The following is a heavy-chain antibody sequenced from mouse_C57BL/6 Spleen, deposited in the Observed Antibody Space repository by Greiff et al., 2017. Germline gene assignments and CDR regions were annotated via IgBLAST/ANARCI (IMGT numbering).Heavy chain of an antibody. CDR3: VRSSLDYYGSSDGTFDY. Sequence: EVKVVESGGGLVQPKGSLKLSCAASGFTFNTYAMHWVRQAPGKGLEWVARIRSKSSNYATYYADSVKDRFTISRDDSQSMLYLQMNNLKTEDTAMYYCVRSSLDYYGSSDGTFDYWGQGTTLTVSS. D-gene: IGHD1-1*01. J-gene: IGHJ2*01. V-gene: IGHV10-3*01. CDR2: IRSKSSNYAT. CDR1: GFTFNTYA.